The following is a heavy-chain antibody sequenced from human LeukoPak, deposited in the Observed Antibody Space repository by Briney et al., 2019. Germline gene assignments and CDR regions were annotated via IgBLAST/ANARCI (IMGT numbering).Heavy chain of an antibody. D-gene: IGHD4-17*01. J-gene: IGHJ4*02. CDR1: GFTFRNYE. Sequence: GGSLRLSCVASGFTFRNYEMNWVRQAPGKGLEWVSYIGRSGSTKYYADSVKGRFTISRDNAKNSLYLQMNSLRAEDTAVYYCARDRSTVTTWVDYWGQGTLVTVPS. V-gene: IGHV3-48*03. CDR3: ARDRSTVTTWVDY. CDR2: IGRSGSTK.